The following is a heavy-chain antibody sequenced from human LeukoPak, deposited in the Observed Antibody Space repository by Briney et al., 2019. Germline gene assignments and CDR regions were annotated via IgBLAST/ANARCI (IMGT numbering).Heavy chain of an antibody. V-gene: IGHV3-21*01. Sequence: PGGSLRLSCAASGFTFSSYSMNWVRQAPGKGLEWVSSISSSSSYIYYADSVKGRFTISRDNAKNSLYLQMNSLRAEDTAVYYCARAPRGGYYNWFDPWGQGTLVTVSS. J-gene: IGHJ5*02. CDR3: ARAPRGGYYNWFDP. CDR1: GFTFSSYS. D-gene: IGHD2-21*02. CDR2: ISSSSSYI.